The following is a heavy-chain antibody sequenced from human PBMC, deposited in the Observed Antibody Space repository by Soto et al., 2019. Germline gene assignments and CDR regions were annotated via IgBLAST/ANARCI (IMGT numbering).Heavy chain of an antibody. D-gene: IGHD6-13*01. Sequence: GGSLRLSWSASGFSFDNYAIHWVRQAPGKGLEYVSAINSNGGSPYYADSVTGRFTVSRDNSKNTLYLQMSSLRPEDTAVYYCLKRNAGKFSSSWTSYFDSWGQGTLVTVSS. CDR3: LKRNAGKFSSSWTSYFDS. CDR2: INSNGGSP. CDR1: GFSFDNYA. V-gene: IGHV3-64D*06. J-gene: IGHJ4*02.